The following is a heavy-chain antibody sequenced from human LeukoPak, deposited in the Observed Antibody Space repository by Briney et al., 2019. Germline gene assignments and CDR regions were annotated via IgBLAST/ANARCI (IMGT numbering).Heavy chain of an antibody. V-gene: IGHV3-72*01. J-gene: IGHJ4*02. CDR2: IRNKANSYTT. CDR3: ARGGDGSSPPFDY. D-gene: IGHD6-6*01. CDR1: GFTFSSYA. Sequence: GGSLRLSCAASGFTFSSYAMSWVRQAPGKGLEWVGRIRNKANSYTTEYAASVKGRFTISRDDSKNSLYLQMNSLKTEDTAVYYCARGGDGSSPPFDYWGQGTLVTVSS.